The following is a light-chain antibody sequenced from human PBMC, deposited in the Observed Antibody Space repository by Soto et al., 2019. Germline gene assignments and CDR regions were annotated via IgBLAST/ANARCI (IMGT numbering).Light chain of an antibody. V-gene: IGLV2-14*03. CDR1: SSDVGGYNY. CDR3: SSYATSSTLVV. CDR2: DVS. J-gene: IGLJ2*01. Sequence: QSALTQPASVSGSPGQSITISCTGTSSDVGGYNYVSWYQHHPGKAPKLMIYDVSNRPSGVSNRFSGSKSDNTASLTISGLQAEDEADYYCSSYATSSTLVVFGGLTKLTVL.